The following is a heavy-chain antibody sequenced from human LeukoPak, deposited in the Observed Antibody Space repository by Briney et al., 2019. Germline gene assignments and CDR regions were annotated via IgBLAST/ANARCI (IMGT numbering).Heavy chain of an antibody. D-gene: IGHD6-19*01. J-gene: IGHJ4*02. CDR1: GGTFSSYT. V-gene: IGHV1-69*02. CDR3: ARGALGQWLVYFDY. CDR2: IIPILGIA. Sequence: SVKVSCKASGGTFSSYTISWVRQAPGQGLQWMGRIIPILGIANYAQKFQGRVTITADKSTSTAYMELSSLRSEDTAVYYCARGALGQWLVYFDYWGQGTLVTVSS.